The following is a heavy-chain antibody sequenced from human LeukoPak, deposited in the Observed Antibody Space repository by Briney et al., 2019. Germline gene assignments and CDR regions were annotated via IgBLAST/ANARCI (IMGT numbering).Heavy chain of an antibody. Sequence: PGGSLRLSCAASGFPFLSYAMSWVRQAPGKGLEWVSAMTAGGGSTYYVDSVKGRFTISRENSKNTLYLQMNSLRAEDTAVYYCAKGRGFLEWDPTYYFDYWGQGTLVTVSS. J-gene: IGHJ4*02. CDR3: AKGRGFLEWDPTYYFDY. CDR1: GFPFLSYA. D-gene: IGHD3-3*01. V-gene: IGHV3-23*01. CDR2: MTAGGGST.